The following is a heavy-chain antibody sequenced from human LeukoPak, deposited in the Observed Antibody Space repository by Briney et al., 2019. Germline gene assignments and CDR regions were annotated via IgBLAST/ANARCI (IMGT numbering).Heavy chain of an antibody. CDR2: ISYDGSNK. J-gene: IGHJ3*02. D-gene: IGHD2-21*02. CDR3: ARSSGVVTAISAFDI. CDR1: GFTFSSYA. V-gene: IGHV3-30-3*01. Sequence: GGSLRLSCAASGFTFSSYAMHWVRQAPGKGREWVAVISYDGSNKYYADSVKGRFTISRDNSKNTLYLQMNSLRAEDTAVYYCARSSGVVTAISAFDIWGQGTMVTVSS.